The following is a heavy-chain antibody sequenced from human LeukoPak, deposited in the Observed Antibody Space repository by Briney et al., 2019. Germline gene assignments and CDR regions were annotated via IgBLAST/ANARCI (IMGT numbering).Heavy chain of an antibody. V-gene: IGHV4-31*03. D-gene: IGHD6-6*01. CDR2: IYYSGST. CDR1: GVSISSGGYY. CDR3: ARDHGSSWYYFDY. J-gene: IGHJ4*02. Sequence: SQTLSLTCTVSGVSISSGGYYWSWIRQHPEKGLEWIGYIYYSGSTYYNPSLKSRVTISVDTSKNQFSLKLSSVTAADTAVYYCARDHGSSWYYFDYWGQGTLVTVSS.